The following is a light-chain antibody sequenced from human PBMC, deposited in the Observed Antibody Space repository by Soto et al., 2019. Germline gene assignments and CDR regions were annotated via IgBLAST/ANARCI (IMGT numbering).Light chain of an antibody. V-gene: IGLV2-14*01. CDR1: SSDVGAYKY. J-gene: IGLJ3*02. CDR3: SSFTSGDTWV. Sequence: QSALTQPASVSGSPGQSITISCTGTSSDVGAYKYVSWCQQHPGKAPKLMIYEVSNRPSGVSDRFSGSKSGNTASLTISGLQAEDEADYYCSSFTSGDTWVFGGGTKLTVL. CDR2: EVS.